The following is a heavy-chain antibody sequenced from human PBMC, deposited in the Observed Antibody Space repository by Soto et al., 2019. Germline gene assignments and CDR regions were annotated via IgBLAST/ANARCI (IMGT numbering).Heavy chain of an antibody. V-gene: IGHV1-18*01. D-gene: IGHD2-2*01. CDR1: GYTFSNYG. J-gene: IGHJ5*02. CDR2: ISLYSDGA. Sequence: QVQLVQSGGEVKRPGASVKVSCKTSGYTFSNYGITWVRQAPGQPLEWLGWISLYSDGANYAQKFQGRVSMTPDTSTTTVYMELRSLRSDDTAVYYCARVVPGAEAWFGPWGQGTLVTVSS. CDR3: ARVVPGAEAWFGP.